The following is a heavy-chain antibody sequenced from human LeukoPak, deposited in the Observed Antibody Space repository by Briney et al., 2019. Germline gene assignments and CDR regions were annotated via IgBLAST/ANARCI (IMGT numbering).Heavy chain of an antibody. CDR3: ARASRYYGSGSYPSGYY. D-gene: IGHD3-10*01. CDR1: GFTFSRYA. V-gene: IGHV3-30*04. CDR2: ISYDGSNK. J-gene: IGHJ4*02. Sequence: GGSLRLSCAASGFTFSRYAMHWVRQAPGKGLEWVAVISYDGSNKYYADSVKGRFTISRDNSKNTLYLQMNSLRAEDTAVYYCARASRYYGSGSYPSGYYWGQGTLVTVSS.